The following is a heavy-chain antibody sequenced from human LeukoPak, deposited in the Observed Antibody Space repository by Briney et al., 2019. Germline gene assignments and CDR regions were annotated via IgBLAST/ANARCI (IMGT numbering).Heavy chain of an antibody. CDR2: ISSGSSTI. Sequence: GGSLRLSCAASGFTFSSYSMNWVRQAPRKGLEWVSYISSGSSTIYYTDSVKGRFTISRDNAKNSLYLQMNSLRAEDTAVYYCARGARGFWSGYYDYWGQGTLVTVSS. V-gene: IGHV3-48*01. D-gene: IGHD3-3*01. CDR1: GFTFSSYS. J-gene: IGHJ4*02. CDR3: ARGARGFWSGYYDY.